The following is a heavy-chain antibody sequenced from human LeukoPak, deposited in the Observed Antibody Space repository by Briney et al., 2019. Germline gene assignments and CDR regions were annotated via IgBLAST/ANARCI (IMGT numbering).Heavy chain of an antibody. Sequence: ASVKVSCKASGYTFTSYDINWVRQATGQGLEWMGWMNPNSGNTGYAQKFQGRVTMTRNTSISTAYMELSSLRSEDTAVYYCARVRMATINDAFDIWGQGTMITVSS. CDR3: ARVRMATINDAFDI. CDR1: GYTFTSYD. V-gene: IGHV1-8*01. J-gene: IGHJ3*02. CDR2: MNPNSGNT. D-gene: IGHD5-24*01.